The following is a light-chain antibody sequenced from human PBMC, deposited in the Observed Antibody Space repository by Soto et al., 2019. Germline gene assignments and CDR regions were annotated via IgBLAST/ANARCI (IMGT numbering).Light chain of an antibody. V-gene: IGKV3-20*01. J-gene: IGKJ1*01. CDR2: GAS. CDR3: QQYGSSPWT. CDR1: QSVSSSY. Sequence: EIVLTQSPGTLSLSPGERATLSCRASQSVSSSYLAWYQQKPGQAPRLLIYGASSRATGIPDRFSGSGSGTNFTLNISRLEPEDFAVYDCQQYGSSPWTFGQGTKVEIK.